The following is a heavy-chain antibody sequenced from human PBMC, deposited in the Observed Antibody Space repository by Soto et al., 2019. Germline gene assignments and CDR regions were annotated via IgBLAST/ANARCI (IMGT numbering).Heavy chain of an antibody. CDR2: IIPIFGTA. CDR1: GGTFSSYA. D-gene: IGHD3-9*01. V-gene: IGHV1-69*06. J-gene: IGHJ5*02. CDR3: ARANFDWDNWFDP. Sequence: SVKVSCKASGGTFSSYAISWVRQAPGQGLEWMGGIIPIFGTANYAQKFQGRVTITADKSTSTAYMELSSLRSEDTAVYYCARANFDWDNWFDPWGQGTLVTVSS.